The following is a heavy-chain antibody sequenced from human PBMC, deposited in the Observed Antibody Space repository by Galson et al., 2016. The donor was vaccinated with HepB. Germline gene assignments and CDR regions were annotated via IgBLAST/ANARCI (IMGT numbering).Heavy chain of an antibody. D-gene: IGHD5-18*01. CDR3: ARWGYSLFDY. V-gene: IGHV4-39*01. CDR1: GGSTSNYNLY. J-gene: IGHJ4*02. Sequence: SETLSLTCTVSGGSTSNYNLYWGWVRQSPGKGLEWIGSILHSGTTYHNPSLERRVTLSVDTSTDQFSLRMRSVTAADTAVYYCARWGYSLFDYWGRGSLVTVSS. CDR2: ILHSGTT.